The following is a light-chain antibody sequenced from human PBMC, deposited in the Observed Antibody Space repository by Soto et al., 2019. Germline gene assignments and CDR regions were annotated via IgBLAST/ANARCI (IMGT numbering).Light chain of an antibody. Sequence: EIVAMQCLSTVSRFQGGRATXSCRASQNISDTLAWYQQKPGQAPRLLIYSASIWATGFPARFSGSGSGTDFTLTISSLQSEDSAVYFCQQRITLPITFCQGTRMDIK. CDR2: SAS. CDR1: QNISDT. V-gene: IGKV3-15*01. CDR3: QQRITLPIT. J-gene: IGKJ5*01.